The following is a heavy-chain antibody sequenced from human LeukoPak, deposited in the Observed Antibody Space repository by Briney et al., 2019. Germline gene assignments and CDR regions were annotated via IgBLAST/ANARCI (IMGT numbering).Heavy chain of an antibody. V-gene: IGHV3-23*01. CDR2: IIGSSGDT. CDR1: GFSLTNFA. Sequence: PGGSLRLSCAASGFSLTNFAMSWVRRAPGKGLEWVSLIIGSSGDTFYADSVKGRFTISRDNSKNRLYLQMNSLRAEDTALYYCAKGAYDYIEMGYFDYWGQGTLVTVSS. J-gene: IGHJ4*02. D-gene: IGHD5-12*01. CDR3: AKGAYDYIEMGYFDY.